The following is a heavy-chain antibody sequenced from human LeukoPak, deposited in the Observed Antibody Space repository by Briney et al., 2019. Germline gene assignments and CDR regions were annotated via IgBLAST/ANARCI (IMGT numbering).Heavy chain of an antibody. CDR2: IYHSGST. Sequence: PSQTLPLTCTVSGGSISSGGYYWSWIRQPPGKGLEWIGYIYHSGSTYYNPSLKSRVTISVDRSKNQFSLKLSSVTAADTAVYYCARVKVGATEPFDYWGQGTLSPSPQ. D-gene: IGHD1-26*01. CDR3: ARVKVGATEPFDY. V-gene: IGHV4-30-2*01. J-gene: IGHJ4*02. CDR1: GGSISSGGYY.